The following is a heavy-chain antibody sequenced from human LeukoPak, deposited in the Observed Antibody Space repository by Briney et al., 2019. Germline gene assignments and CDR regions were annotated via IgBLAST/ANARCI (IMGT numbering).Heavy chain of an antibody. Sequence: GGSLRLSCAASGFTFSIHGMSWVRQAPGKGLEWVSAMSGRDDNTYYADSVKGRFTISRDNSKNTLYLQMNSLRAEDTAIYYCAKRSDYGGNWNPLDYWGQGTLVTVSS. CDR2: MSGRDDNT. V-gene: IGHV3-23*01. J-gene: IGHJ4*02. CDR1: GFTFSIHG. CDR3: AKRSDYGGNWNPLDY. D-gene: IGHD4-23*01.